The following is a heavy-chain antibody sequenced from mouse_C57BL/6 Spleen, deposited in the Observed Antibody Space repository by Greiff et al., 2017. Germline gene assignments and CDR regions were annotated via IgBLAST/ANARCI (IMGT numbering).Heavy chain of an antibody. CDR1: GYTFTSYW. CDR3: ARSGDYDYYAMDY. CDR2: IHPNSGST. V-gene: IGHV1-64*01. D-gene: IGHD2-4*01. J-gene: IGHJ4*01. Sequence: QVQLQQSGAELVKPGASVKLSCKASGYTFTSYWMHWVKQRPGQGLEWIGMIHPNSGSTNYNEKFKSKATLTVDKSSSTAYMQLSSLTSEDSAVYYCARSGDYDYYAMDYWGQGTSVTVSS.